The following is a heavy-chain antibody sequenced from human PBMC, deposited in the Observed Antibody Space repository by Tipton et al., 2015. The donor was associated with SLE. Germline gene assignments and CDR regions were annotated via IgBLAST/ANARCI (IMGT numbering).Heavy chain of an antibody. CDR3: ATGIAVAGTDY. CDR1: GGSFSGYY. Sequence: TLSLTCAVYGGSFSGYYWSWIRQPPGKGLEWIGEINHSGSTNYNPSLKSRVTTSVDTSKNQFSLKLSSVTAADTAVYYCATGIAVAGTDYWGQGTLVTVSS. J-gene: IGHJ4*02. D-gene: IGHD6-19*01. CDR2: INHSGST. V-gene: IGHV4-34*01.